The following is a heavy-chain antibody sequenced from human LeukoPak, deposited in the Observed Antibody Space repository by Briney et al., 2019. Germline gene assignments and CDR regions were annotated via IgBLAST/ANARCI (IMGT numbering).Heavy chain of an antibody. V-gene: IGHV4-39*01. CDR1: GGSISSSSYY. D-gene: IGHD6-19*01. Sequence: SETLSLTCTVSGGSISSSSYYWGWIRQPPGKGLEWIGSIYYSGSTYYNPSLKSRVTISVDTSKNQFSLKLSPVTAADTAVYYCARQMDSSGWYSTYYYYYYYMDVWGKGTTVTISS. J-gene: IGHJ6*03. CDR3: ARQMDSSGWYSTYYYYYYYMDV. CDR2: IYYSGST.